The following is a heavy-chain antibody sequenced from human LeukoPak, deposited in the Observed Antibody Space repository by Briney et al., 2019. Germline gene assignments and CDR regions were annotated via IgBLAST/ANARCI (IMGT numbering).Heavy chain of an antibody. V-gene: IGHV3-23*01. CDR2: ISGSGGYT. D-gene: IGHD1-26*01. J-gene: IGHJ4*02. CDR1: GFSSGFTFSTYA. Sequence: GGSLRLSCEVSGFSSGFTFSTYAMSWVRQAPGRGLEWVSAISGSGGYTYYADSVKGRFTISRDNFKNTLYLQMNSLRAEDTAVYYCAKDDAGSYVSYFDYWGQGTLVTVSS. CDR3: AKDDAGSYVSYFDY.